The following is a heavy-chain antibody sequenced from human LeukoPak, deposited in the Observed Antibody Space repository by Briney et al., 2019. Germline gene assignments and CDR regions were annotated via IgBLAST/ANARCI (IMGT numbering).Heavy chain of an antibody. J-gene: IGHJ4*02. Sequence: PGGSLRLSCAASGFMFSSYWMNWVRQAPGKGLEWVSSISSSSSYIYYADSVKGRFTISRDNARNSLYLQMNSLRAEDTAVYYCARGGVGVTLISWSDYWGQGTLVTVSS. CDR2: ISSSSSYI. D-gene: IGHD1-26*01. CDR1: GFMFSSYW. CDR3: ARGGVGVTLISWSDY. V-gene: IGHV3-21*01.